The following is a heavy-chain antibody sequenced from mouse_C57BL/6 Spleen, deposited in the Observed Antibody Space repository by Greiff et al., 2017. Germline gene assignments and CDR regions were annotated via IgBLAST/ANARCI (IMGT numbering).Heavy chain of an antibody. CDR2: INPNNGGT. CDR1: GYTFTDYN. D-gene: IGHD4-1*01. V-gene: IGHV1-22*01. CDR3: ARDLGPYFDY. Sequence: VQLKESGPELVKPGASVKMSCKASGYTFTDYNMHWVKQSHGKSLEWIGYINPNNGGTSYNQKFKGKATLTVNKSSSTAYMELRSLTSEDSAVYYCARDLGPYFDYWGQGTTLTVSS. J-gene: IGHJ2*01.